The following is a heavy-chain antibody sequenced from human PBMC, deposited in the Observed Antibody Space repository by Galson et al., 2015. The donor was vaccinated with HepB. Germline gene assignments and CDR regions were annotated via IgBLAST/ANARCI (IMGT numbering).Heavy chain of an antibody. J-gene: IGHJ6*02. V-gene: IGHV3-21*01. CDR3: ARAHWVTTRYCSSTSCYFYYGMDV. Sequence: SLRLSCAASGLTFSSYSMNWVRQAPGKGLEWVSSMSSSSSYIYYADSVKGRFTISRDNAKNSLYLQMNSLRAEDTAVYYCARAHWVTTRYCSSTSCYFYYGMDVWGQGTTVTVSS. D-gene: IGHD2-2*01. CDR2: MSSSSSYI. CDR1: GLTFSSYS.